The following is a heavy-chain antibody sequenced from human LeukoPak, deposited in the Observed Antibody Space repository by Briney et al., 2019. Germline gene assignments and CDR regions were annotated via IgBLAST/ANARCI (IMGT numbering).Heavy chain of an antibody. D-gene: IGHD3-22*01. J-gene: IGHJ1*01. CDR2: ISWNSGSI. V-gene: IGHV3-9*01. CDR3: ATYSSLNRREFQY. CDR1: GFTFDDYA. Sequence: GGSLRLSCAASGFTFDDYAMHWVRQAPGKGLEWVSGISWNSGSIGYADSVKGRFTISRDNAKNSLYLQMNSLRAEDTAVYHCATYSSLNRREFQYWGQGTLLTVSS.